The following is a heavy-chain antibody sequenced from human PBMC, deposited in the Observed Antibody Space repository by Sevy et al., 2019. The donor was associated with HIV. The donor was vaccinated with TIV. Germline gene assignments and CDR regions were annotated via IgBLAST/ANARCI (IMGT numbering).Heavy chain of an antibody. V-gene: IGHV3-11*04. CDR1: GFTFSDYY. Sequence: GGSLRLSCAASGFTFSDYYMSWIRQAPGKGLEWVSYISSSGSTIYYADSVKGRFTISRDNAKNSLYLQMISLRAEDTAVYYCATGEYYDNTGYDPYFAYWGQGTLVTVSS. D-gene: IGHD3-22*01. CDR3: ATGEYYDNTGYDPYFAY. CDR2: ISSSGSTI. J-gene: IGHJ4*02.